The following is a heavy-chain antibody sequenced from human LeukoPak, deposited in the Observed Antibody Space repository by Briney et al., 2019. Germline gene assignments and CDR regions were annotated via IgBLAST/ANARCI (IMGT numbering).Heavy chain of an antibody. D-gene: IGHD6-19*01. CDR2: INHSGST. CDR1: GGSFSGHY. J-gene: IGHJ6*02. V-gene: IGHV4-34*01. CDR3: ASGSIGSGWYGDYYYGMDV. Sequence: TETLSLTCAVYGGSFSGHYWSWVRHPPGKGVEWIVEINHSGSTTYNPSLKSRGTISVDTSEKQYSLKLTSVTAADTAVYYCASGSIGSGWYGDYYYGMDVWGQGTTVTVSS.